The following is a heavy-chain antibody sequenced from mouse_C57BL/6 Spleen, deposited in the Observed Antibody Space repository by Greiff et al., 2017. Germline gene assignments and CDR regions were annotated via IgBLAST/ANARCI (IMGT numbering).Heavy chain of an antibody. D-gene: IGHD1-1*01. Sequence: QVQLQQPGAELVMPGASVKLSCKASGYTFTSYWMHWVKQRPGQGLEWIGEIDPSDSYTNYNQKFKGKFTLTVDKSSSTAYMQLSSLTSEDSAVYYCARFYGSRYYFDYWGQGTTLTVSS. J-gene: IGHJ2*01. CDR3: ARFYGSRYYFDY. CDR2: IDPSDSYT. CDR1: GYTFTSYW. V-gene: IGHV1-69*01.